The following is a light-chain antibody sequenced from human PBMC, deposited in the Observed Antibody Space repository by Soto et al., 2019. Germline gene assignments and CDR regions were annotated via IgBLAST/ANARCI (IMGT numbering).Light chain of an antibody. V-gene: IGLV1-47*01. J-gene: IGLJ2*01. CDR1: SSNIESNY. CDR2: RND. Sequence: QSVLTQPPSASGTPGQRVTISCSGSSSNIESNYVYWYQQLPGTAPKLLIYRNDQRPSGVPARFSGSKSGTSAYLAISGLRSEDEADYYCAAWDDSLSGTDVALGGGTKLTVL. CDR3: AAWDDSLSGTDVA.